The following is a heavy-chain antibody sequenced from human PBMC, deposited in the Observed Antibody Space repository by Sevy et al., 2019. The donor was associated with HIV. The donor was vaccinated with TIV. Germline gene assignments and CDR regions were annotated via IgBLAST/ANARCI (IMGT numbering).Heavy chain of an antibody. V-gene: IGHV1-18*01. CDR2: ISSYNGNT. CDR3: ARDRGRSNYNYYGLDV. Sequence: ASVKVSCKASGYTFTSHGINWVRQAPGQGLEWMGWISSYNGNTNYAHKVQGRVTMTTDTSTSTGYMELRSLRSDDTAVSYCARDRGRSNYNYYGLDVWGQGTTVTVSS. D-gene: IGHD3-16*01. CDR1: GYTFTSHG. J-gene: IGHJ6*02.